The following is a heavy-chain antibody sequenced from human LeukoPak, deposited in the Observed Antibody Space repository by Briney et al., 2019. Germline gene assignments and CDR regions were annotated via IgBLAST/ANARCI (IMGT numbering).Heavy chain of an antibody. D-gene: IGHD5-18*01. J-gene: IGHJ4*02. CDR2: ISAYNGNT. CDR3: ARVSDTAMDQAFFDY. V-gene: IGHV1-18*01. CDR1: GYTFTSYG. Sequence: GASVKVSCKASGYTFTSYGISWVRQAPGQGLEWMGWISAYNGNTNYAQKLQGRVTMTTDTSTSTAYMEPRSLRSDDTAVYYCARVSDTAMDQAFFDYWGQGTLVTVSS.